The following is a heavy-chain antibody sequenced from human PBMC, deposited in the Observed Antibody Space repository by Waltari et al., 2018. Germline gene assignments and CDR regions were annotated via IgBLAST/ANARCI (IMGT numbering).Heavy chain of an antibody. V-gene: IGHV3-74*01. D-gene: IGHD1-26*01. CDR2: SNPDGTTT. J-gene: IGHJ4*02. Sequence: EVQLVESGGGLVQPGGSLSLSCAASGFRFTTYWMNWARQDPWNGRVWVARSNPDGTTTAYADPVKGRVTISRDNSKNTLYLQMNSLSAEDTAVYYCVRSGFLDCWGQGTRFTVSS. CDR3: VRSGFLDC. CDR1: GFRFTTYW.